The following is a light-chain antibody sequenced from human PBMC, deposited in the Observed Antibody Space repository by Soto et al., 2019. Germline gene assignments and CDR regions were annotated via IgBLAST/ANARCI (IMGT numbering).Light chain of an antibody. Sequence: EIVLTQSPGTLSLSPGERATLSCRASQSVSSSYLAWYQQKPGQAPRPLIYGASSRAIGIPDRFSGSGSGTDFTLTISRLEPEDLAVYYCQQYGSSPWTFGQGTKV. V-gene: IGKV3-20*01. CDR1: QSVSSSY. J-gene: IGKJ1*01. CDR2: GAS. CDR3: QQYGSSPWT.